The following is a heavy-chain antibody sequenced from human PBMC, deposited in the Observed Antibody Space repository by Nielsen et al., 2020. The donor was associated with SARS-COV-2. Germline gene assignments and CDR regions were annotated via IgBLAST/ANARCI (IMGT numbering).Heavy chain of an antibody. CDR3: AKDMYGSGSYYFDC. D-gene: IGHD3-10*01. V-gene: IGHV3-9*01. Sequence: GGSLRLSCAASGFTFDDYAMHWVRQAPGKGLEWVSGISWNSGSIGYADSVKGRFTISRDNAKNSLYLQMNSLRAEDTALYYCAKDMYGSGSYYFDCWGQGTLVTVSS. J-gene: IGHJ4*02. CDR2: ISWNSGSI. CDR1: GFTFDDYA.